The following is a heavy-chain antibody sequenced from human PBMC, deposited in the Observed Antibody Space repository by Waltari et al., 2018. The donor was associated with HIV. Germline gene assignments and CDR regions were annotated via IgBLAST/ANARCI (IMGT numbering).Heavy chain of an antibody. CDR1: GFTFGDYG. CDR3: SRASEHHHSYGMDV. Sequence: EVHLMESGGGLVKPGRSLRLSCRGSGFTFGDYGLSWFRQAPGTGVEWLGFITSEAYGGTAEYAGYVTGRFTIARKDSKSTTYMQMNRREREDTGVYFCSRASEHHHSYGMDVWGQGTTVIVSS. J-gene: IGHJ6*02. D-gene: IGHD2-8*01. CDR2: ITSEAYGGTA. V-gene: IGHV3-49*05.